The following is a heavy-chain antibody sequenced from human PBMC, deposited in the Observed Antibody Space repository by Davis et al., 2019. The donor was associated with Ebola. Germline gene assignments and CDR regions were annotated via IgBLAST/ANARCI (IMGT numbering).Heavy chain of an antibody. CDR3: ARGGGYYGSGSYQGWFDP. V-gene: IGHV4-59*10. CDR1: GGSFSGYY. J-gene: IGHJ5*02. D-gene: IGHD3-10*01. CDR2: IYTSGST. Sequence: SQTLSLTCAVYGGSFSGYYWSWIRQPAGKGLEWIGRIYTSGSTNYNPSLKSRVTMSVDTSKNQFSLKLSSVTAADTAVYYCARGGGYYGSGSYQGWFDPWGQGTLVTVSS.